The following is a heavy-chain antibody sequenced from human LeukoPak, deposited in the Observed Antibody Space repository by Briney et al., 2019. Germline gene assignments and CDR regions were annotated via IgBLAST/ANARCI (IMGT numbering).Heavy chain of an antibody. Sequence: GGSLRLSCAASGFTLSSYAMHWVRQAPGKGLEWVAVISYDGSNKYYADSVKGRFTISRDNSKNTLYLQMNSLRAEDTAVYYCARGNIYSNYVYYYYGMDVWGQGTTVTVSS. D-gene: IGHD4-11*01. V-gene: IGHV3-30-3*01. CDR2: ISYDGSNK. CDR1: GFTLSSYA. CDR3: ARGNIYSNYVYYYYGMDV. J-gene: IGHJ6*02.